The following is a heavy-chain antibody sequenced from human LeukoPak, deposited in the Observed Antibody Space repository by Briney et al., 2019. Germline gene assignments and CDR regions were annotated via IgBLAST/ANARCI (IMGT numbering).Heavy chain of an antibody. Sequence: SETLSLTCIVYRGSISSYYWSWIRQPPGKGLDWIGYIYYSGSTNYNPSLESRVTMSLDTSKNQFSLKLNSVTAADTAVYYCARDLLGDGRLLDIWGQGTMVTVSS. J-gene: IGHJ3*02. CDR3: ARDLLGDGRLLDI. D-gene: IGHD5-24*01. V-gene: IGHV4-59*01. CDR1: RGSISSYY. CDR2: IYYSGST.